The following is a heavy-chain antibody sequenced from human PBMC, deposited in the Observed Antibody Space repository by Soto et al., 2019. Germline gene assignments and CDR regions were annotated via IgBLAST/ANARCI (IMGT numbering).Heavy chain of an antibody. CDR2: ISGSSSSS. CDR1: GFTFSSDA. D-gene: IGHD1-1*01. CDR3: AKRTGTYYFDS. V-gene: IGHV3-23*01. Sequence: EVQLLESGGGLVQPGGSLRLSCAASGFTFSSDAMTWVRQAPGKGLEWASAISGSSSSSFHADSVKGRFPISRDNSKSTLYLQMNSLRAEDTAIYYCAKRTGTYYFDSWGQGTLVTVSS. J-gene: IGHJ4*02.